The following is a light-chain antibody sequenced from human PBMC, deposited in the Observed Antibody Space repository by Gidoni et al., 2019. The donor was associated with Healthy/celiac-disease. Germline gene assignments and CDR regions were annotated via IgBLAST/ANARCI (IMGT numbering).Light chain of an antibody. CDR2: KAS. Sequence: DIQMTQSPSTLSASVGDRVTITCRASQSISSWLAWYQQKPGKAPKLLIYKASSLESGVPSRFSGSGSGTEFTLTISSLQPDDFATYYCQQYNSYSRLYTFGQXTKLEIK. CDR3: QQYNSYSRLYT. V-gene: IGKV1-5*03. CDR1: QSISSW. J-gene: IGKJ2*01.